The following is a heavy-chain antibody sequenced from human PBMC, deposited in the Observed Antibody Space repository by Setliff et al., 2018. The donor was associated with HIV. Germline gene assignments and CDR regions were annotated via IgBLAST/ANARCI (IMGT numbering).Heavy chain of an antibody. CDR3: ASPPIMTTVTKDY. D-gene: IGHD4-17*01. Sequence: GGSLRLSCAASGFTFSTYPMNWVRQAPGKGLEWVSYITGSSDIIHYADSVKGRFTVSRDNAKNSLYLQMNNLRAEDTAMYYCASPPIMTTVTKDYWGQGTLVTVSS. J-gene: IGHJ4*02. CDR1: GFTFSTYP. V-gene: IGHV3-48*04. CDR2: ITGSSDII.